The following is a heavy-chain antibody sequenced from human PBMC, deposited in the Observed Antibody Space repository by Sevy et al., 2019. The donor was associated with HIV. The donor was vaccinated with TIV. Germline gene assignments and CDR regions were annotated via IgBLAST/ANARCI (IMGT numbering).Heavy chain of an antibody. J-gene: IGHJ6*02. CDR2: ISKNSSYI. D-gene: IGHD3-10*01. V-gene: IGHV3-21*04. Sequence: GGSLRLSCAASGSSFESFAMNWVRQAPGKGLEWVAYISKNSSYIYYADSVKGRFTISRDNAKNSLFLQMNSLGAEYTAIYYCTRGSGIDYYEKGMDLWGQGTTVTVSS. CDR1: GSSFESFA. CDR3: TRGSGIDYYEKGMDL.